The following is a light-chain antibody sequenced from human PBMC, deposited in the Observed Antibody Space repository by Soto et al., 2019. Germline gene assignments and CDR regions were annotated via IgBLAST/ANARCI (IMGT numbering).Light chain of an antibody. Sequence: QSVLTQPPSVSAAPGQKVTISCSGSSSNIGSNYVSWYQQLPGTAPKLLIYDNNKRPSGIPDRFSGSKSGTSATLDISGLQTGDEADYYCGTWHSSVTAGGVFGGGTKLTVL. CDR2: DNN. CDR3: GTWHSSVTAGGV. J-gene: IGLJ3*02. V-gene: IGLV1-51*01. CDR1: SSNIGSNY.